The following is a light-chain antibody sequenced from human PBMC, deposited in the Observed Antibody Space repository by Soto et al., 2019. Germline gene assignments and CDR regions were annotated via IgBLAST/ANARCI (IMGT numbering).Light chain of an antibody. J-gene: IGKJ5*01. V-gene: IGKV3-20*01. CDR2: GAS. Sequence: ESVLTQAAGTLSLSPGERATHSCRASQSVSSSYLAWYQQKPGQAPRLLIYGASSRATGIPDRFSGSGSGTDFTLNISRLEPEDFAVYYCQQYGSSPGITFGQGTRLEIK. CDR1: QSVSSSY. CDR3: QQYGSSPGIT.